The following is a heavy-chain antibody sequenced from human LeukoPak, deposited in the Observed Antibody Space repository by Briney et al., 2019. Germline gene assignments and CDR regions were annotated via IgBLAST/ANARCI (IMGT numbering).Heavy chain of an antibody. CDR3: ARVHYGSGSLYYYYYYMDV. CDR1: GGSISSYY. CDR2: IYYSGST. V-gene: IGHV4-59*08. Sequence: SETLSLTCTVSGGSISSYYWSWIRQPPGKGLEWIGYIYYSGSTNYNPSLKSRVTISVDTSKSQFSLKLTSVTAADTAVYYCARVHYGSGSLYYYYYYMDVWGKGTTVTISS. D-gene: IGHD3-10*01. J-gene: IGHJ6*03.